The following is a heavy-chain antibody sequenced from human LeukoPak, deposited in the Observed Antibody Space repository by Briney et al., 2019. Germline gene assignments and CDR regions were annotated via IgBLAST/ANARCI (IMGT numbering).Heavy chain of an antibody. CDR3: ARVLVPAGGGVVDY. Sequence: APVKVSCKASGYTFTGYYMHWVRQAPGQGLEWMGWINPNSGGTNYAQKFQGRVTMTRDTSISTAYMELSRLRSDDTAVYYCARVLVPAGGGVVDYWGQGTLVTVSS. CDR1: GYTFTGYY. D-gene: IGHD3-16*01. CDR2: INPNSGGT. J-gene: IGHJ4*02. V-gene: IGHV1-2*02.